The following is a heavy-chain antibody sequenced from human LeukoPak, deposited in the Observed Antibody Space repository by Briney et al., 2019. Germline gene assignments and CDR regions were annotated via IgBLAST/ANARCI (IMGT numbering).Heavy chain of an antibody. CDR3: AKGETFYGDYAPFDY. CDR1: GFTFDDYA. Sequence: GGSLRLSCAASGFTFDDYAMHWVRQAPGKGLEWVSGISWNSGSIGYADSVKGRFTISRDNAKNSLYLQMNSLRAEDTAVYYCAKGETFYGDYAPFDYWGQGTLVTVSS. CDR2: ISWNSGSI. V-gene: IGHV3-9*01. J-gene: IGHJ4*02. D-gene: IGHD4-17*01.